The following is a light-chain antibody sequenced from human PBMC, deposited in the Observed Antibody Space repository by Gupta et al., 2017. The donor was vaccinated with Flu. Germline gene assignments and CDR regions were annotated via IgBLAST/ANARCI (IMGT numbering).Light chain of an antibody. Sequence: QSVLTQPPSVSAAPRQRVTISCSGSSSNIGSNAVNWYQRLPGKAPKLLIYYDDLLPSGVSDRFSGSKSGTSASLAISGLQSEDEADYYCAVWDDSRNGPVFGGGTKLTVL. J-gene: IGLJ3*02. CDR2: YDD. CDR3: AVWDDSRNGPV. CDR1: SSNIGSNA. V-gene: IGLV1-36*01.